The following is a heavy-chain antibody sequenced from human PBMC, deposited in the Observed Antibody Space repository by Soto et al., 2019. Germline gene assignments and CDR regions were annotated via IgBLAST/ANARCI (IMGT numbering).Heavy chain of an antibody. CDR1: GFTFDDYD. CDR2: LSDTT. CDR3: ARSLGPSRHFFDH. D-gene: IGHD3-16*01. J-gene: IGHJ4*02. Sequence: EVQLLDSGGDLVQPGGFLRLSCAASGFTFDDYDMSWVRQAPGKGLEWVSTLSDTTYYADSVRGRFTISRDTSGSTLYLQMNSLGVDDTVVYYCARSLGPSRHFFDHWGQGTLVTVSS. V-gene: IGHV3-23*01.